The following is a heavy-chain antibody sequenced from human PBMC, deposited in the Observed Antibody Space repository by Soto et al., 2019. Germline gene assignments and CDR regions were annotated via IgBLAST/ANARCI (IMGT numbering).Heavy chain of an antibody. CDR1: GFTFDDYA. V-gene: IGHV3-9*01. D-gene: IGHD2-15*01. Sequence: GGSLRLSCAASGFTFDDYAMHWVRQAPGKGLEWVSGISWNSGSIGYADSVKGRFTISRDNAKNSLYLQMNSLRAEDTALYYCAKDRGYCSGGSCYLFDYWGQGTLVTVSS. CDR2: ISWNSGSI. J-gene: IGHJ4*02. CDR3: AKDRGYCSGGSCYLFDY.